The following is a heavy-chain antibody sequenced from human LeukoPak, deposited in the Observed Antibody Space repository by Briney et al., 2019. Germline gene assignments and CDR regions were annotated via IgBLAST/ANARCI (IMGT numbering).Heavy chain of an antibody. V-gene: IGHV3-15*01. CDR1: GLPFRNAG. CDR2: FKRKTDGGTT. CDR3: TTSRVNRDGSGSYFDY. D-gene: IGHD3-10*01. Sequence: PGGPLKLPCAAPGLPFRNAGMSGSRKAQGRGLEWLGRFKRKTDGGTTDYAAPVKGRFTISRDDSKNTLYLQMNSLKTEDTAVYYCTTSRVNRDGSGSYFDYWGQGTLVTVSS. J-gene: IGHJ4*02.